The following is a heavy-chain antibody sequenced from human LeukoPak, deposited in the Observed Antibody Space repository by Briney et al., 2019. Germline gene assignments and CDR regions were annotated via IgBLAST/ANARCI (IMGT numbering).Heavy chain of an antibody. CDR2: IRYDGGIK. CDR1: GFTFSTYG. Sequence: PGGSLRLSCAASGFTFSTYGMHWVRQAPGKGLEWEAFIRYDGGIKYYADSVKGRFTISRDNSKNTLYLQMNSLRAEDTAVYYCAKPYYYDSSGYSHTDYWGQGTLVTVSS. V-gene: IGHV3-30*02. J-gene: IGHJ4*02. D-gene: IGHD3-22*01. CDR3: AKPYYYDSSGYSHTDY.